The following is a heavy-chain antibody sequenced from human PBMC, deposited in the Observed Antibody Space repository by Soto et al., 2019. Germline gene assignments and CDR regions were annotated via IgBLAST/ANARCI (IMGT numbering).Heavy chain of an antibody. V-gene: IGHV4-30-4*01. D-gene: IGHD3-22*01. Sequence: QVHLQESGPGLVKPSQTLSLSCTVSGDSITSPHYYWTWIRQPPGKVLEWVCYIYYTGNNFYNPALQSRVAMAAGTSTTQYSLKLACVTDEDTAVYFCAREPEQNYDSSPLHGGFHSGGAGTQITVSS. CDR1: GDSITSPHYY. J-gene: IGHJ4*02. CDR2: IYYTGNN. CDR3: AREPEQNYDSSPLHGGFHS.